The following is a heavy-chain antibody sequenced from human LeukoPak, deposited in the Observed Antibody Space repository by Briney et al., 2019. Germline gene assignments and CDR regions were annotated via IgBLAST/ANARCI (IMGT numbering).Heavy chain of an antibody. V-gene: IGHV3-30-3*01. J-gene: IGHJ6*02. CDR2: ISYDGSNK. CDR3: ARDRELLAYNTPYYYGMDV. D-gene: IGHD2-15*01. CDR1: GFTFNNYA. Sequence: GKSLRLSCAASGFTFNNYALHWVRQAPGKGLDWVAVISYDGSNKYYADSVKGRVTISRDNSKNTLYLQMNSLRTEDTAVYYCARDRELLAYNTPYYYGMDVWGQGTTVTVSS.